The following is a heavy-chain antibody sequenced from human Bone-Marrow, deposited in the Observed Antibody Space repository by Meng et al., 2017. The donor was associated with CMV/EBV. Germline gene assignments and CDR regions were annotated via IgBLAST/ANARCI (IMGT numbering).Heavy chain of an antibody. D-gene: IGHD3-9*01. J-gene: IGHJ6*02. CDR1: GGTFSSYA. CDR2: IIPIFGTA. CDR3: ARENDSLTGYPRYYYGMDV. V-gene: IGHV1-69*05. Sequence: SVKVSCKASGGTFSSYAISWVRQAPGQGLEWMGGIIPIFGTANYAQKFQGRVTITTDESTSTAYMELSSLRSEDTAVYYCARENDSLTGYPRYYYGMDVWGQGTTVTVSS.